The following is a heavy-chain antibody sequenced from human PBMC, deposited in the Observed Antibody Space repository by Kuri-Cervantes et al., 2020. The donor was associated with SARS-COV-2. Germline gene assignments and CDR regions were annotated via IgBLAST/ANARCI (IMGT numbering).Heavy chain of an antibody. J-gene: IGHJ3*02. CDR3: ARGTYYYDSTGHAFDI. CDR1: GFTFSSYA. Sequence: GESLKISCAASGFTFSSYAMSWVRQAPGKGLEWVSVIYSGGSSTYYADSVKGRFTISRDNSKNTLYLQMNSLRAEDTAVYYCARGTYYYDSTGHAFDIWGQGTMVTVSS. D-gene: IGHD3-22*01. V-gene: IGHV3-23*03. CDR2: IYSGGSST.